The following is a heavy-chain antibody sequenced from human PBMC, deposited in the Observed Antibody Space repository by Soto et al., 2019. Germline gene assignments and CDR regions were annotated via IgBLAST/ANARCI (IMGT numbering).Heavy chain of an antibody. J-gene: IGHJ3*02. Sequence: GGSLRLSCAASGFTFSSYWMSWVRQAPGKGLEWVANIKQDGSEKYYVDSVKGRFTISRDNAKNSLYLQMNSLRAEDTAVYYGARRLRTTVVTYDAFDIWGQGTMVTVSS. CDR2: IKQDGSEK. D-gene: IGHD4-17*01. V-gene: IGHV3-7*01. CDR3: ARRLRTTVVTYDAFDI. CDR1: GFTFSSYW.